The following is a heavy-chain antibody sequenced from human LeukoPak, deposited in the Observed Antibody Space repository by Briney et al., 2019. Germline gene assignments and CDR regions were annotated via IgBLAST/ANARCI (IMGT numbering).Heavy chain of an antibody. CDR2: IWYDGSNK. V-gene: IGHV3-33*01. J-gene: IGHJ4*02. D-gene: IGHD2-15*01. CDR1: GFTFSSYG. Sequence: GRSLRLSCGTSGFTFSSYGMHWVRQAPGKGLEWVAFIWYDGSNKYYADSVKGRFTISRDNSKNTLYLQMNSLRVEDTAVYYCARVWDGGYDTYCSGGSCLGLFDYWGQGTLVTVSS. CDR3: ARVWDGGYDTYCSGGSCLGLFDY.